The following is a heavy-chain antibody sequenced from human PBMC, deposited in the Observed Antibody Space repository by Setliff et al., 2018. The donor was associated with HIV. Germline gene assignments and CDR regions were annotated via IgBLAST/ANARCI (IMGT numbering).Heavy chain of an antibody. V-gene: IGHV4-4*02. CDR3: AHVETKVRGATYGMDV. CDR1: GGSISSSNW. Sequence: SETLSLTCAVSGGSISSSNWWSWVRQPPGKGLEWIGTMYFSGNARNNPSLKSRVTISLDTSKNQLSLNLTSVTAADTAVYYCAHVETKVRGATYGMDVWGQGTTVTVSS. J-gene: IGHJ6*02. D-gene: IGHD3-10*01. CDR2: MYFSGNA.